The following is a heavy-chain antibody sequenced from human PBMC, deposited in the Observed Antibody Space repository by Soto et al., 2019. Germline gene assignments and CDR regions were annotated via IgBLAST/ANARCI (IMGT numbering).Heavy chain of an antibody. CDR2: IYYSGST. CDR3: ARHDGDDYGDYRYYYGMDV. J-gene: IGHJ6*02. Sequence: SETLSLTCTVSGGSIISSSYYWGWIRQPPGKGLEWIGSIYYSGSTYYNPSLKSRVTISVDTSKNQFSLKLSSVTAADTAVYYCARHDGDDYGDYRYYYGMDVWGQGTTVTVSS. CDR1: GGSIISSSYY. V-gene: IGHV4-39*01. D-gene: IGHD4-17*01.